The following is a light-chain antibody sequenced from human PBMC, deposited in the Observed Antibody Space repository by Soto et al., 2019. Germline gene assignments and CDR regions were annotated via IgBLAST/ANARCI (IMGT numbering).Light chain of an antibody. CDR3: QQYSTYYRA. J-gene: IGKJ1*01. CDR2: KAS. CDR1: QNINDL. Sequence: DIQMTQSPSTLSASVGDRVTITCRASQNINDLLAWYQQKPGKAPNLLIYKASSLESGVPSRFSGSGYGTEFTLTISSLQPDDFDTFYCQQYSTYYRAFGQGTKADI. V-gene: IGKV1-5*03.